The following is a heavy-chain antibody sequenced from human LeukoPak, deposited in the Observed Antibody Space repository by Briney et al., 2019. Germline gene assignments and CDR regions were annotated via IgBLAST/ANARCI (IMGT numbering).Heavy chain of an antibody. Sequence: PGRSLRLSCAASGFTFDDYAMHWVRQAPGKGLEWVSGISWNSGSIGYADSVKGRFTISRDNSKNTLYLQMNSLRAEDTAVYYCARSNLGSSSHGPPLFYWGQGTLVTVSS. J-gene: IGHJ4*02. CDR2: ISWNSGSI. CDR1: GFTFDDYA. CDR3: ARSNLGSSSHGPPLFY. D-gene: IGHD6-6*01. V-gene: IGHV3-9*01.